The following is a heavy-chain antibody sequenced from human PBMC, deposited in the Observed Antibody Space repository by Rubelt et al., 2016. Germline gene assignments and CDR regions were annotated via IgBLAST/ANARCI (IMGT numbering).Heavy chain of an antibody. CDR1: GYIFPNYW. Sequence: EVQLVQSGAEVKKPGESLRISCKGSGYIFPNYWIGWVRQMPGKGLEWLGIISHGDSGTSNSPSFQGQVSISAGKSISTAYLQWSSLKASDTAMYYCARLFGGTNYNYFQHWGQGTLVTVSS. V-gene: IGHV5-51*01. CDR2: ISHGDSGT. J-gene: IGHJ1*01. D-gene: IGHD1-26*01. CDR3: ARLFGGTNYNYFQH.